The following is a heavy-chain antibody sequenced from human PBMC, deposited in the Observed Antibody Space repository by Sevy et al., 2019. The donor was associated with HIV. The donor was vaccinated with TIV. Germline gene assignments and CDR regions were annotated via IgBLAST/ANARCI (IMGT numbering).Heavy chain of an antibody. D-gene: IGHD2-15*01. CDR1: GFTFSTYA. J-gene: IGHJ6*02. V-gene: IGHV3-23*01. Sequence: GGSLRLSCAPSGFTFSTYAMNWVRQAPGKGLEWVSSIGGSGLYTYYADSVEGRFTISRDTSNYMLYLQMNSLRVADTAVYYCAKGYCSGGTCPWDYYYYGMDVWGQGTTVTVSS. CDR2: IGGSGLYT. CDR3: AKGYCSGGTCPWDYYYYGMDV.